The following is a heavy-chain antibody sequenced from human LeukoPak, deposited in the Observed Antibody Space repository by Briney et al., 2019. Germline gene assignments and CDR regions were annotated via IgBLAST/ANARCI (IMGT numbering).Heavy chain of an antibody. CDR2: IYPGDSDT. CDR3: ARRAVAATYYFDY. Sequence: GESLKISCKGSGYSFTSYWIGWVRQMPGKGLEWMGIIYPGDSDTRYSPSFQGQVTISADKSISTAYLQWSSLKAPDTAMYYCARRAVAATYYFDYWGQGTLVTVSS. J-gene: IGHJ4*02. D-gene: IGHD6-19*01. CDR1: GYSFTSYW. V-gene: IGHV5-51*01.